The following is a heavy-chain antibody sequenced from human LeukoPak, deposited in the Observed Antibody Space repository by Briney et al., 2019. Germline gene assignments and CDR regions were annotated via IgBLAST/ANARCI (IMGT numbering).Heavy chain of an antibody. J-gene: IGHJ6*03. D-gene: IGHD3-10*01. CDR1: GFTFSYYW. CDR3: ARKSASGSSYYYYYMDV. Sequence: GGSLRLSCAASGFTFSYYWMHWVRQAPGKGLVWVARINSDGSSTTYADSVKGRFTISRDNAKNTLYLQMNSLRAEDTAVYYCARKSASGSSYYYYYMDVWGKGTTVTISS. CDR2: INSDGSST. V-gene: IGHV3-74*01.